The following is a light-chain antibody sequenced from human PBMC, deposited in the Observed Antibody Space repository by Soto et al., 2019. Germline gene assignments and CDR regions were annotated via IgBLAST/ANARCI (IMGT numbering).Light chain of an antibody. V-gene: IGKV1-5*03. CDR2: QAS. CDR3: HQYNDYST. Sequence: DIQMTQSPSTLSASVGDRVTISCRASQSIGTLLAWYQQKPGKAPKLQIYQASSLESGVPPRFSGSGTGTEFTITISSLQPDDFATYYCHQYNDYSTFGQGTKVEIK. CDR1: QSIGTL. J-gene: IGKJ1*01.